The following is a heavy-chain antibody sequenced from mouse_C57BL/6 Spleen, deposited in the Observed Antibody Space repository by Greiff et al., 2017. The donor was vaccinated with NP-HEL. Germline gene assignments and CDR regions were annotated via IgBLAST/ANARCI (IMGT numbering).Heavy chain of an antibody. Sequence: EVKLMESGGGLVKPGRSLKLSCAASGFTFSDYGMHWVRQAPEKGLEWVAYISSGSSTIYYADTVKGRFTISRDNAKNTLFLQMTSLRSEDTAMYYCARKLFGGYFDVWGTGTTVTVSS. J-gene: IGHJ1*03. CDR1: GFTFSDYG. CDR2: ISSGSSTI. CDR3: ARKLFGGYFDV. V-gene: IGHV5-17*01.